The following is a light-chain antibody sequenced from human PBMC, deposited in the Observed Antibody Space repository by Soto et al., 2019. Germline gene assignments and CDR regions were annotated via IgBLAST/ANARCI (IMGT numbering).Light chain of an antibody. CDR1: QRIGGN. CDR3: QQYNHWPRT. J-gene: IGKJ2*01. V-gene: IGKV3-15*01. CDR2: GAS. Sequence: EIVMTQSPAPLSVSPGERATLSCRATQRIGGNLAWYQQKPGQAPRLLIFGASTRATGVPARFSGSGSGTQFTRTISSLQSEDFAFYYGQQYNHWPRTFGQGTKLEIK.